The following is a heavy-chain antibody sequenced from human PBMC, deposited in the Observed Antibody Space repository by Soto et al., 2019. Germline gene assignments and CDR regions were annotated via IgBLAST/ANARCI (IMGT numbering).Heavy chain of an antibody. CDR1: GFDFNIYW. CDR3: ARELGYCSGGNCYMDGAFDF. CDR2: INQDGTSA. D-gene: IGHD2-15*01. V-gene: IGHV3-74*01. J-gene: IGHJ3*01. Sequence: GGSLRLSCATSGFDFNIYWMHWARQVPGKGLVWLSRINQDGTSAGYADSVRGRFTISRDNSKNTLYVQMNNLRAEDTAEYYCARELGYCSGGNCYMDGAFDFWGQGTMVTVSS.